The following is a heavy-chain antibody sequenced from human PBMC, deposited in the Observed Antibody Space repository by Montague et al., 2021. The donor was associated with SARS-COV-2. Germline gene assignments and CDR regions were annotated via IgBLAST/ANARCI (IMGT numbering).Heavy chain of an antibody. Sequence: SETLSLTCAVYGGSFSGYYWSWIRQPPGKGLEWIGEINHSGGTNYNPSLKSRVTISVDTSKNQFSLKLSSVTAADTAVYYCARQRGAGLFYFYYFGMDVWGQGTTVTVSS. D-gene: IGHD3/OR15-3a*01. J-gene: IGHJ6*02. CDR3: ARQRGAGLFYFYYFGMDV. V-gene: IGHV4-34*01. CDR1: GGSFSGYY. CDR2: INHSGGT.